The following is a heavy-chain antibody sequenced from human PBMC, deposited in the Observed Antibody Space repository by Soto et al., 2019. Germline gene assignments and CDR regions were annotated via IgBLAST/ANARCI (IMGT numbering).Heavy chain of an antibody. CDR3: VRSGTARLLRHSWFDT. CDR2: ITPSSAYI. D-gene: IGHD2-21*01. V-gene: IGHV3-21*01. CDR1: GFTFNTYD. J-gene: IGHJ5*02. Sequence: EVQLVESGGGLVKPGGSLRLSCAASGFTFNTYDMNWVRQAPGKGLEWVSSITPSSAYIYYADSLKGRITISRDNAKNSVFLQMNSLRAEDTAVYYCVRSGTARLLRHSWFDTWGQGTLVTVSS.